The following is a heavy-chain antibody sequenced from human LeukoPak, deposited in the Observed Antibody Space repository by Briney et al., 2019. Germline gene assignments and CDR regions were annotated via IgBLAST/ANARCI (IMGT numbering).Heavy chain of an antibody. CDR3: ARASSSWYDH. CDR2: ISSSSSTI. D-gene: IGHD6-13*01. J-gene: IGHJ5*02. Sequence: GGSLRLSCAASGFTFSSYSMNWVRQAPGKGLEWVSYISSSSSTIYYADSVKGRFTISRDNAKNSLYLQMNNLRAEDTAVYYCARASSSWYDHWGQGTLVTVSS. CDR1: GFTFSSYS. V-gene: IGHV3-48*04.